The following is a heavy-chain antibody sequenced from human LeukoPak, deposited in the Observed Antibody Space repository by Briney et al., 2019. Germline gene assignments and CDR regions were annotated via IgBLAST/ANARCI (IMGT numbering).Heavy chain of an antibody. V-gene: IGHV1-24*01. CDR2: FDPEDGEA. CDR1: GYTLTKLP. CDR3: ATSNYFGSGSVYYFDY. D-gene: IGHD3-10*01. J-gene: IGHJ4*02. Sequence: ASVKVSCRVSGYTLTKLPIHWVRQAPGRGPEWMGSFDPEDGEAIYARRLRGRVTMTEDTATDTAYMELSSLKSVDTAAYYCATSNYFGSGSVYYFDYWGQGTLVTVSS.